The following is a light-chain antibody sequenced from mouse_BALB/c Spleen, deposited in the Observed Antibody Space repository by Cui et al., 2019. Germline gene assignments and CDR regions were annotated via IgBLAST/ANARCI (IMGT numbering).Light chain of an antibody. J-gene: IGKJ4*01. CDR1: SSVSY. CDR3: QQWSSNPFT. CDR2: LTS. V-gene: IGKV4-68*01. Sequence: QIVLTQSPALMSASPGEKVTMTCSASSSVSYMYWYQQKPRSSPKPWIYLTSNRASGVPARFSGSGSGTSYSLTISSMEAEDAATYYCQQWSSNPFTFGSGTKLEIK.